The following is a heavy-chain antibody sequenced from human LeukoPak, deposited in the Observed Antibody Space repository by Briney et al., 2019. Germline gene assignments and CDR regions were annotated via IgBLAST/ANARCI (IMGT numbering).Heavy chain of an antibody. J-gene: IGHJ5*02. V-gene: IGHV3-30*03. CDR1: GFTLSTYG. CDR3: AREQPGP. CDR2: ISYAGSNK. D-gene: IGHD6-13*01. Sequence: GGSLRLSCAASGFTLSTYGMHWVRQAPGKGLEWVAVISYAGSNKYYADSVKGRFGISRDNVKNTLYLQMNSLRAEDTAVYFCAREQPGPWGQGTLVTVSS.